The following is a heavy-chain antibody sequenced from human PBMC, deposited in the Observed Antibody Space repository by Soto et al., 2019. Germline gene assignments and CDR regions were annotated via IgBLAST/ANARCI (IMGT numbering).Heavy chain of an antibody. CDR1: GFTFSSYA. V-gene: IGHV3-64*01. CDR2: ISSNGGST. J-gene: IGHJ4*02. D-gene: IGHD3-3*01. Sequence: PGGSLRLSCAASGFTFSSYAMHWVRQAPGKGLEYVSAISSNGGSTYYANSVKGRFTISRDNSKNTLYLQMGSLRAEDMAVYYCARGRFLEWLLIDYWGQGTLVTVSS. CDR3: ARGRFLEWLLIDY.